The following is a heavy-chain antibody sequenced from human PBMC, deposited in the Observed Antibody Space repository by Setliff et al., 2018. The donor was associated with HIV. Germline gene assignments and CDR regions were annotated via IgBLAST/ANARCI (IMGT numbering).Heavy chain of an antibody. Sequence: SETLSLTCTVSGASITSHYWSWIRQSPGRELELIGYIYSTGSTNYNPSLQSLVSISMDTSKNKFSLKVTSVTSADTAVYYCAKGAGFYGDYTFDYWGQGKLVTVSS. J-gene: IGHJ4*02. CDR3: AKGAGFYGDYTFDY. V-gene: IGHV4-59*11. CDR2: IYSTGST. CDR1: GASITSHY. D-gene: IGHD4-17*01.